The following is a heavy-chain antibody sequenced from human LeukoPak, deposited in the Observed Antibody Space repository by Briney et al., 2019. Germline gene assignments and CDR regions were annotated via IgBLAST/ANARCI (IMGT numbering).Heavy chain of an antibody. D-gene: IGHD2-21*01. V-gene: IGHV3-23*01. CDR2: ISGSGGST. Sequence: GGSLRLSCAASGFTFSSYAMSWVRQAPGKGREGVSAISGSGGSTYYADSVKGRFTISRNNAKNSLFLQMNSLRAEDTAVYYCVRDGTYGQFDCWGQGTLVTVSS. J-gene: IGHJ4*02. CDR1: GFTFSSYA. CDR3: VRDGTYGQFDC.